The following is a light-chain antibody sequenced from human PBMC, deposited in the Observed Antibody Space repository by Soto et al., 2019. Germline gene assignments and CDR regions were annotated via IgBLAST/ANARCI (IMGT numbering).Light chain of an antibody. CDR3: QSYDSSLSGSGVV. CDR2: GNS. V-gene: IGLV1-40*01. CDR1: SSNIGAGYD. J-gene: IGLJ2*01. Sequence: QSVLTQPPSVSGAPGQRVTISCTGSSSNIGAGYDVHWYQQLPGTAPKLLIYGNSNRPSGVPDRFSGSKSGTSASLAITGLQAEGEADYYCQSYDSSLSGSGVVFGGGTKVTVL.